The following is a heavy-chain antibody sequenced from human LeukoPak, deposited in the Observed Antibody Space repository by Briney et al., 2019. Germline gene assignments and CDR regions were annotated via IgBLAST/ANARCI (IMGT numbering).Heavy chain of an antibody. V-gene: IGHV3-30*04. CDR1: GFTFSSYA. CDR3: ARGGRAGYFDY. J-gene: IGHJ4*02. CDR2: ISYDGSNK. Sequence: GGSLRLSCAASGFTFSSYAMHWVRQAPGKGLEWVAVISYDGSNKYYADSVKGRFTISRDNSKNTLYLQMNSLRAEDTAVYYCARGGRAGYFDYWGQGTLVTVSS. D-gene: IGHD3-10*01.